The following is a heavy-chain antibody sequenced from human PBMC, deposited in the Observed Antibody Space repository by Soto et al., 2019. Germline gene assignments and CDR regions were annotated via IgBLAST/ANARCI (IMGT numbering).Heavy chain of an antibody. Sequence: SETLSLTCTVSGGSISSGDYYWSWIRQPPGKGLEWIGYIYYSGSTYYNPSLKSRVTISVDTSKNQFSLKLSSVTAADTAVYYCARDNILGILYGGMNVWGQGTTVTVSS. CDR2: IYYSGST. J-gene: IGHJ6*02. V-gene: IGHV4-30-4*01. D-gene: IGHD3-3*01. CDR1: GGSISSGDYY. CDR3: ARDNILGILYGGMNV.